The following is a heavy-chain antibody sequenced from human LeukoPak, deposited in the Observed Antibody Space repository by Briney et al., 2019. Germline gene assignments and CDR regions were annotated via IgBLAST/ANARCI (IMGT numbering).Heavy chain of an antibody. D-gene: IGHD3-9*01. CDR1: GGSISSYY. Sequence: SETLSLTCTVSGGSISSYYWSWIRQPPGKGLEWIGYIYYSGSTNYNPSLESRVTISVDTSKNQFSLKLSSVTAADTAVYYCARHPGYFGNWFGPWGQGTLVTVSS. CDR2: IYYSGST. J-gene: IGHJ5*02. V-gene: IGHV4-59*08. CDR3: ARHPGYFGNWFGP.